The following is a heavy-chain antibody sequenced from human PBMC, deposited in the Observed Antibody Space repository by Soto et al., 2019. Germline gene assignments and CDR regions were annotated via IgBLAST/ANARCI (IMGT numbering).Heavy chain of an antibody. CDR2: IIPMFGTG. CDR1: GGTFNRSA. V-gene: IGHV1-69*12. J-gene: IGHJ4*02. D-gene: IGHD5-12*01. Sequence: QVQLVQSGAEVKKPGSSVKVSCRASGGTFNRSAISWVRQAPGHGLEWMGGIIPMFGTGNSAQKFQGRVTITADEPTGTVYMEMSSLRADDTAVYYCARLTYSNTWPVFDYWGQGTLVTVSS. CDR3: ARLTYSNTWPVFDY.